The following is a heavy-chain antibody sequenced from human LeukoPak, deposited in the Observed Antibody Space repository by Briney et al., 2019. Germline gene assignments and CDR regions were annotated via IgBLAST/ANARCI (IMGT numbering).Heavy chain of an antibody. CDR2: IDKKDNLYAT. CDR1: GLTFSGSA. D-gene: IGHD2-15*01. V-gene: IGHV3-73*01. CDR3: TRDRGTYNWFDP. J-gene: IGHJ5*02. Sequence: PGGSLRLSCAASGLTFSGSAVHWVRQSSGKGLEWVGHIDKKDNLYATAYAESVKGRFTISRDDSKDTAFLHMDSPKTEDTALYYCTRDRGTYNWFDPWGQGTLVTVSS.